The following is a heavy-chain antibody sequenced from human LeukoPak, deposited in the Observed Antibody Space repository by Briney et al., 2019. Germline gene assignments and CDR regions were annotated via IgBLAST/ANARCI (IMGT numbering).Heavy chain of an antibody. V-gene: IGHV3-30*18. Sequence: PGGSLRLSCAASGFTFSSYGMHWVRQAPGKGLEWVAVISYDGSNKYYAHSVKSRFTISRDNSKNTLYLQMNSLRAEDTAVYYCAKDEAYYYDSSGYYLYWGQGTLVTVSS. CDR1: GFTFSSYG. CDR2: ISYDGSNK. J-gene: IGHJ4*02. CDR3: AKDEAYYYDSSGYYLY. D-gene: IGHD3-22*01.